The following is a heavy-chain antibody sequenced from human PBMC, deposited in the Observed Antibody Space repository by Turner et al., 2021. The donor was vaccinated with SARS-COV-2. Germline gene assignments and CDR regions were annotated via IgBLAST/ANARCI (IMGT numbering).Heavy chain of an antibody. CDR1: GFTFSSYV. Sequence: EVQLLESGGGLVQPGGSLRLSCAASGFTFSSYVMSWVRQAPGKGLEWVSAISGSGASTHYADSVKGRFTISRDNSKNTLYLQMNSLRAEDTAVYYCAKAWRIVVLIHFDYWGQGTLVTVSS. V-gene: IGHV3-23*01. J-gene: IGHJ4*02. D-gene: IGHD3-22*01. CDR2: ISGSGAST. CDR3: AKAWRIVVLIHFDY.